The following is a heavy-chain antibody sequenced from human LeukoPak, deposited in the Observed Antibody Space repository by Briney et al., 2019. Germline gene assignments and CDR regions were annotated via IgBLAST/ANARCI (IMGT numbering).Heavy chain of an antibody. CDR2: INPNSGRT. V-gene: IGHV1-2*02. Sequence: GASVGVSYKASGYTFTGYFIHWVRQAPRQGLEWMGWINPNSGRTHYAQKFQGRITMTRDTSISTAYMELSRLRSDDTAVYYCAKMHYDFWSTYYNWGQGTLVIV. D-gene: IGHD3-3*01. CDR3: AKMHYDFWSTYYN. J-gene: IGHJ4*02. CDR1: GYTFTGYF.